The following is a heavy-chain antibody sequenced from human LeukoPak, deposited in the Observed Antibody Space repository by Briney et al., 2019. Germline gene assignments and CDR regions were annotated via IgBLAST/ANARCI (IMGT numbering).Heavy chain of an antibody. CDR1: GFTFSSHA. Sequence: GGSLRLSCAASGFTFSSHAMSWARQAPGKGLEWVSGISGSGDNTYYADSVKGRFTISRDNSKNTLYVQVNSLGTEDTAAYYCAKGSYYDSSGSFYFDYWGQGTLVTVSS. CDR3: AKGSYYDSSGSFYFDY. V-gene: IGHV3-23*01. J-gene: IGHJ4*02. D-gene: IGHD3-22*01. CDR2: ISGSGDNT.